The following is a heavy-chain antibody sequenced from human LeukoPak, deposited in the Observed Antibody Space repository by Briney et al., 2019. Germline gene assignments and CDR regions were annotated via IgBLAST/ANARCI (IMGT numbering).Heavy chain of an antibody. J-gene: IGHJ4*02. D-gene: IGHD3-10*01. Sequence: SETLSLTCTVSGGSISSSSSYWGWIRQPPGKGLEWIGSIYYSGSTYYNPSLKSRVTISVDTSKNQFSLKLSSVTAADTAVYYCARLNYSARYWGQGTLVTVSS. V-gene: IGHV4-39*07. CDR2: IYYSGST. CDR3: ARLNYSARY. CDR1: GGSISSSSSY.